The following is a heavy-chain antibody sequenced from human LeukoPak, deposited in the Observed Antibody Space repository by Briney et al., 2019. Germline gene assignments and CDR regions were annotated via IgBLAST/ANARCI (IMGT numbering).Heavy chain of an antibody. V-gene: IGHV3-48*01. CDR1: GFTFSSYA. D-gene: IGHD6-13*01. CDR3: ARDTWYSNSWLHAFDI. J-gene: IGHJ3*02. CDR2: INSNSRTI. Sequence: PGRSLRLSCAASGFTFSSYAMNWVRQAPGKGLEWFSFINSNSRTIYYADSVKGRFTISRDNAKSTLYLQMDSLRAEDTGVYYCARDTWYSNSWLHAFDIWGQGTMVTVSS.